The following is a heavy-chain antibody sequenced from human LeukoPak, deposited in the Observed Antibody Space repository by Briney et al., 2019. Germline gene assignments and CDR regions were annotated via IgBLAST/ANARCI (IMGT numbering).Heavy chain of an antibody. CDR2: IYGGGDT. CDR3: AKDFVAAAGYFQH. J-gene: IGHJ1*01. V-gene: IGHV3-53*01. Sequence: GGSLRLSCAVSGFTVSNDYMSWVRQAPGKGLEWVSVIYGGGDTYYADSVRGRFTISRDNFENTLFLQMNSLRAEDTAVYYCAKDFVAAAGYFQHWGQGTLVTVSS. CDR1: GFTVSNDY. D-gene: IGHD6-13*01.